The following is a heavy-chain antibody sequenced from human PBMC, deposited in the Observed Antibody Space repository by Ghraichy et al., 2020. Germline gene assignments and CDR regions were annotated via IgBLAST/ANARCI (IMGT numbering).Heavy chain of an antibody. Sequence: GGSLRLSCAASGFTFSSYAMSWVRQAPGKGLEWVSAISGSGGSTYYADSVKGRFTISRDNSKNTLYLQMNSLRAEDTAVYYCAKDPYDSSGYYYDYWGQGTLVTVSS. CDR2: ISGSGGST. D-gene: IGHD3-22*01. CDR3: AKDPYDSSGYYYDY. J-gene: IGHJ4*02. CDR1: GFTFSSYA. V-gene: IGHV3-23*01.